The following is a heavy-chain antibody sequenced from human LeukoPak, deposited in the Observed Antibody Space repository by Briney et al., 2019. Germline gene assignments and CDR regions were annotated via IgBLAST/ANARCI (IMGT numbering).Heavy chain of an antibody. J-gene: IGHJ4*02. CDR1: GGSVSSGSYY. Sequence: PSETLSLTCTVSGGSVSSGSYYWSWIRQHPGKGLEWIGHMQYSGSTNYNPSLKSRVTISVDTSKNQFSLKLSSVTAADTAVYYCARKGSYYEGFDDWGQGTLVTVSS. CDR2: MQYSGST. V-gene: IGHV4-61*01. CDR3: ARKGSYYEGFDD. D-gene: IGHD3-10*01.